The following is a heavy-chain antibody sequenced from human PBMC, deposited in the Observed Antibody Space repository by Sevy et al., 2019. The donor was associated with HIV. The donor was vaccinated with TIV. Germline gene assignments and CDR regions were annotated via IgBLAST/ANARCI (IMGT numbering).Heavy chain of an antibody. CDR1: GYTFTGYY. Sequence: ASVKVSCKTSGYTFTGYYIHWVRQAPGQGLEWMGWINPNSGDTDYAQKFQGRVTMTTDTPISEVYMVLNRLKSDDTAVFYCTTYGVTYRVFDYWGQGTLVTVSS. J-gene: IGHJ4*02. V-gene: IGHV1-2*02. CDR2: INPNSGDT. CDR3: TTYGVTYRVFDY. D-gene: IGHD2-8*01.